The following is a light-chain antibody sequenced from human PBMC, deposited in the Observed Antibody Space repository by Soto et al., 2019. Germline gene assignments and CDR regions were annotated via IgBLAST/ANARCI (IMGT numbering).Light chain of an antibody. J-gene: IGKJ3*01. Sequence: DIVMTQSPDSLAVSLGERATINCKSSQNVLYSSNNKNYLAWYQQKPGQPPKLLLYWASTRESGVPYRFSGSGSGTDFSLTISSLQAEDVAVYYCQQYYATPFTFGPGTKVDI. CDR1: QNVLYSSNNKNY. CDR3: QQYYATPFT. V-gene: IGKV4-1*01. CDR2: WAS.